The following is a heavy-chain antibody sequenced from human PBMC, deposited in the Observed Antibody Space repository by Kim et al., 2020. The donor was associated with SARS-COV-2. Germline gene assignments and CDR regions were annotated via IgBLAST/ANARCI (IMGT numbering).Heavy chain of an antibody. CDR1: GFTFSSYA. Sequence: GGSLRLSCAASGFTFSSYAMSWVRQAPGKGLEWVSAISGSGGSTYYADSVKGRFTISRDNSKNTLYLQMNSLRAEDTAVYYCAKDGGDYVGTSPHGMDVWGQGTTVTVSS. CDR2: ISGSGGST. D-gene: IGHD4-17*01. V-gene: IGHV3-23*01. J-gene: IGHJ6*02. CDR3: AKDGGDYVGTSPHGMDV.